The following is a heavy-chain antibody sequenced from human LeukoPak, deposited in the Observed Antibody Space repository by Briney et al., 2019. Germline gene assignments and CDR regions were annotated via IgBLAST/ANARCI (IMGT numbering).Heavy chain of an antibody. CDR1: GYSFTSYW. CDR3: ARLEAPYYYDSSGYYQSYNWLDP. D-gene: IGHD3-22*01. J-gene: IGHJ5*02. Sequence: GESLKISCKGSGYSFTSYWIGWVRQMPGKGLEWMGIIYPGDSDTRYSPSFQGQVTISADKSISTAYLQWSSLKASDTAMYYCARLEAPYYYDSSGYYQSYNWLDPWGQGTLVTASS. CDR2: IYPGDSDT. V-gene: IGHV5-51*01.